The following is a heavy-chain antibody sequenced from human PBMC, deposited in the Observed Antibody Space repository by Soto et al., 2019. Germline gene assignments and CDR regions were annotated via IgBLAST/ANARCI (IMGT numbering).Heavy chain of an antibody. CDR1: GFSVSSSY. CDR2: IYSGGNT. Sequence: PXGWLRLPCVACGFSVSSSYVNWVRQAPGKGLEWVSVIYSGGNTYYADSVKGRFTISRDNSKNTLFLQMNSLRAEDTAVYYCARSPSQLRKYYFDYWAQGTLVTGTS. J-gene: IGHJ4*02. D-gene: IGHD1-1*01. CDR3: ARSPSQLRKYYFDY. V-gene: IGHV3-53*01.